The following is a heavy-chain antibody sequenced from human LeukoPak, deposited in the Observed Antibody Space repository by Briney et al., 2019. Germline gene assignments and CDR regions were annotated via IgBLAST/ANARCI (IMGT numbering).Heavy chain of an antibody. D-gene: IGHD3-22*01. V-gene: IGHV3-73*01. CDR2: IRSKANSYAT. J-gene: IGHJ4*02. Sequence: HPGGSLRLSCAASGFTFSGAAMHWVRQASGKGLEWVGRIRSKANSYATAYAASVKGRFTISRDDSKNTAYLQMNSLKTEDTAVYYCTTEYYYDSSGYPTPPPDYWGQGTLVTVSS. CDR3: TTEYYYDSSGYPTPPPDY. CDR1: GFTFSGAA.